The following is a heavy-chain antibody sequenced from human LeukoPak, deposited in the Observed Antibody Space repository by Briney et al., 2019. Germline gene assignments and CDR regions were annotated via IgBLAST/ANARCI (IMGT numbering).Heavy chain of an antibody. CDR3: ATDGAGFDT. CDR1: GFTFNDYY. Sequence: GGSLRLSCAASGFTFNDYYMSWIRQAPGKGLEWLSYINIGGTNTHYADSVKGRFTISRDNAKKSLYLEMNNLRAEDTAVYYCATDGAGFDTWGPGVLVTVSS. J-gene: IGHJ5*02. V-gene: IGHV3-11*01. CDR2: INIGGTNT.